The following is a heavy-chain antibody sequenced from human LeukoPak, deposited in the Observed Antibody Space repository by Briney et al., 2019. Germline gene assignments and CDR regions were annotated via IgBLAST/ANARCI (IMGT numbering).Heavy chain of an antibody. CDR2: IYTSGST. D-gene: IGHD3-22*01. CDR3: ARQDSSGYYYWYFDL. V-gene: IGHV4-4*07. Sequence: SETLSLTCTVSGGSISSYYWSWIRQPAGKGLEWIGRIYTSGSTNYNPSLKSRVTMSVDTSKNQFSLKLSSVTAVDTAVYYCARQDSSGYYYWYFDLWGRGTLVTVSS. CDR1: GGSISSYY. J-gene: IGHJ2*01.